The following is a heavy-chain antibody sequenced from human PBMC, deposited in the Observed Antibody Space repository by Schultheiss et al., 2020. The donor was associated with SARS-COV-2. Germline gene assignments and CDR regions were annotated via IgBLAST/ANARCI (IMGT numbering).Heavy chain of an antibody. CDR2: IWYDGSNK. D-gene: IGHD1-14*01. J-gene: IGHJ4*02. CDR1: GFTFSSYG. V-gene: IGHV3-33*01. Sequence: GESLKISCAASGFTFSSYGMHWVRQAPGKGLEWVAVIWYDGSNKYYADSVKGRFTISRDNSKNTLYLQMNSLRAEDTAVYCCARDLLRAVGISMGDYWGQGTLVTVSS. CDR3: ARDLLRAVGISMGDY.